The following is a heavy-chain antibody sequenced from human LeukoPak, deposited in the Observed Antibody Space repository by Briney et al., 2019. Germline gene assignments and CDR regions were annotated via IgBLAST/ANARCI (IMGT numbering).Heavy chain of an antibody. Sequence: ASVKVSCKASGYAFTSYYMRWVRQAPGQGLEWMGIINPSGGSTSYAQKFQGRVTMTRDTSTSTVYMELSSLRSEDTAVYYCARDRSIAAAGINWYFDLWGRGTLVTVSS. CDR3: ARDRSIAAAGINWYFDL. V-gene: IGHV1-46*01. D-gene: IGHD6-13*01. CDR1: GYAFTSYY. J-gene: IGHJ2*01. CDR2: INPSGGST.